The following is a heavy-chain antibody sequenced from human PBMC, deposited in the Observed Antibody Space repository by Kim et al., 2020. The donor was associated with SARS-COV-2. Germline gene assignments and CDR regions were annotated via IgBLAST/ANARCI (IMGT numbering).Heavy chain of an antibody. J-gene: IGHJ4*02. V-gene: IGHV4-31*02. CDR3: AFSSSWYETSHFDY. Sequence: NPSLKSRVTISVDTSKNQFSLKLSSVTAADTAVYYCAFSSSWYETSHFDYWGQGTLVTVSS. D-gene: IGHD6-13*01.